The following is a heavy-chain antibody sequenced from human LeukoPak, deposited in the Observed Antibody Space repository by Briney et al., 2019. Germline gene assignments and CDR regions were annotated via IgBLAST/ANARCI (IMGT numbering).Heavy chain of an antibody. CDR1: GGSISSYY. CDR2: IYYSGST. CDR3: ARSASFSNWYSGSSHQRALDAFDI. V-gene: IGHV4-59*01. Sequence: PSETLSLTCTVSGGSISSYYWSWIRQPPGKGLEWIGYIYYSGSTNYNPSLKSRVTISVDTSKNQFSLKLSSVTAADTAVYYCARSASFSNWYSGSSHQRALDAFDIWGQGTMVTVSS. D-gene: IGHD1-26*01. J-gene: IGHJ3*02.